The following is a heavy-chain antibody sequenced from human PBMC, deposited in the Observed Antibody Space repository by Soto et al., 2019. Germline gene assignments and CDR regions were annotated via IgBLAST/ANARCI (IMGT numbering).Heavy chain of an antibody. CDR1: GYTFTGYY. V-gene: IGHV1-2*04. CDR2: INPNSGGT. J-gene: IGHJ6*02. CDR3: AREARGYSGYDAHYYYGMDV. D-gene: IGHD5-12*01. Sequence: ASVKVSCKASGYTFTGYYMHWVRQAPGQGLEWMGWINPNSGGTNYAQKFQGWVTMTRDTSISTAYMELSRLRSDDTAVYYCAREARGYSGYDAHYYYGMDVWGQGXTVTVYS.